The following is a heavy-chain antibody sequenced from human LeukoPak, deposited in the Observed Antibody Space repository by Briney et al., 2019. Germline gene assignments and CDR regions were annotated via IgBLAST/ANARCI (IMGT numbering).Heavy chain of an antibody. J-gene: IGHJ6*03. D-gene: IGHD5-18*01. V-gene: IGHV3-30*02. CDR1: GFSFSSYG. CDR2: IRSDGSNK. CDR3: AKDSAMVWARYYYYMDV. Sequence: GGSLRLSCAGSGFSFSSYGMHWVRQAPGKGLEWMAFIRSDGSNKYYADSVKGRFTISRDNAKNSLYLQMNSLRAEDTAVYYCAKDSAMVWARYYYYMDVWGKGTTVTISS.